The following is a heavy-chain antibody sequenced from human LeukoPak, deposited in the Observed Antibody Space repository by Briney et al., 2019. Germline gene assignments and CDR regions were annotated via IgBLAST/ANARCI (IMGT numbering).Heavy chain of an antibody. Sequence: GGSLRLSCAASGFTVSSNYMTWVRQAPGKGLEWVSVMYSGGYTYYADSVSGRFTISRDNSKNTLYLQMNSLRAEDTAIYYCAKGATRYYFDYWGQGTLVTVCS. CDR1: GFTVSSNY. CDR3: AKGATRYYFDY. CDR2: MYSGGYT. J-gene: IGHJ4*02. V-gene: IGHV3-66*01. D-gene: IGHD6-6*01.